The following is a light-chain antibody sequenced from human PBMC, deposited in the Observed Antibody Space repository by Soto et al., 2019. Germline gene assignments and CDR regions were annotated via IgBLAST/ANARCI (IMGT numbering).Light chain of an antibody. CDR1: QSVGSSY. J-gene: IGKJ2*01. V-gene: IGKV3-20*01. CDR3: QQYGSSPLYT. CDR2: GTS. Sequence: EIVLTQSPGTLSLSPGERATLSCRASQSVGSSYLAWYQQKPGQAPRVLIYGTSSRATGIPDRFSGSGSGTDFSLTISKLEPEDFAVYYCQQYGSSPLYTFGQGTKLEIK.